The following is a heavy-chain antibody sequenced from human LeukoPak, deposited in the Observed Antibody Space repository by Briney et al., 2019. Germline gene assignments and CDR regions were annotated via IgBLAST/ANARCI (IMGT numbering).Heavy chain of an antibody. CDR2: INDRGIT. D-gene: IGHD4-23*01. V-gene: IGHV4-34*01. CDR3: ARDPTTVVTVPYYFDD. Sequence: PSETLSLTCAVSGGPFSGYFWNWIRQPPGKSLEWIGEINDRGITNYNPSLKSRVTISVDTSRNQFSLKLTSVTAADTAVCYCARDPTTVVTVPYYFDDWGQGTLVTVSS. J-gene: IGHJ4*02. CDR1: GGPFSGYF.